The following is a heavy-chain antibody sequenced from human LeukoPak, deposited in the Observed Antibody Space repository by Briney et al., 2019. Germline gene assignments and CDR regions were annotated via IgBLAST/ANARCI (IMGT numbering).Heavy chain of an antibody. CDR3: ARRSEGSTSYDGV. CDR2: IYYSGST. J-gene: IGHJ4*02. CDR1: GGSISSYY. V-gene: IGHV4-59*08. Sequence: PSETLSLTCTVSGGSISSYYWSWIRQPPGKGLEWIGYIYYSGSTNYNPSLKSRVTISVDTSKNQFSLKLSSVTAADTAVYYCARRSEGSTSYDGVWGQGTLVTVSS. D-gene: IGHD2-2*01.